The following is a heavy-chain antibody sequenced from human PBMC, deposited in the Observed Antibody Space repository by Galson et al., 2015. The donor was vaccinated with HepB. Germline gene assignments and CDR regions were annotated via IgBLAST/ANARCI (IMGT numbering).Heavy chain of an antibody. J-gene: IGHJ4*02. CDR1: GYSFPSYW. Sequence: QSGAEVKKPGDSLRISFMGSGYSFPSYWISWVRQMPGKGLEWMGRIDPSDSYTNYSPSFQGHVTISADKSISTAYLQWSSLKASDTAMYYCARGGSGSYNYWGQGTLVTVSS. V-gene: IGHV5-10-1*01. D-gene: IGHD3-10*01. CDR2: IDPSDSYT. CDR3: ARGGSGSYNY.